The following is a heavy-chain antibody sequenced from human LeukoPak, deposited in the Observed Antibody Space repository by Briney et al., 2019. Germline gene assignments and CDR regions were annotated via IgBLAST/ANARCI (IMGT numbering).Heavy chain of an antibody. CDR2: IIPIFGTA. D-gene: IGHD4-17*01. Sequence: SVKVSCKASGYTFTSYAISWVRQAPGQGLEWMGGIIPIFGTANYAQKFQGRVTITADESTSTAYVELSSLRSEDTAVYYCARPHSAQDYGAHDAFDIWGQGTMVTVSS. CDR1: GYTFTSYA. CDR3: ARPHSAQDYGAHDAFDI. V-gene: IGHV1-69*13. J-gene: IGHJ3*02.